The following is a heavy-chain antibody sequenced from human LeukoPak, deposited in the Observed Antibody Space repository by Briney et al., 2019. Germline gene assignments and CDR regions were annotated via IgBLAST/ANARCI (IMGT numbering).Heavy chain of an antibody. D-gene: IGHD3-16*01. CDR2: IKPDGSGK. CDR1: GFTFSNYW. CDR3: ARSEAGGTY. Sequence: PGGSLRLSCAASGFTFSNYWMCWVRQAPGKGLEWVANIKPDGSGKFYVDSLRGRFTISRDNAKNSLSLQMNSLRAEDTAVYYCARSEAGGTYWGQGTLVTVSS. J-gene: IGHJ4*02. V-gene: IGHV3-7*01.